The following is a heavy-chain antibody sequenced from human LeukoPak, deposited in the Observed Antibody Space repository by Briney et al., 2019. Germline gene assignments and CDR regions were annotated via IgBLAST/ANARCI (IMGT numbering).Heavy chain of an antibody. V-gene: IGHV4-4*07. J-gene: IGHJ4*02. D-gene: IGHD3-10*01. CDR2: IYTSGST. CDR1: GGSISSYY. CDR3: ARDEKSGSGSYYHY. Sequence: SETLSLTCTVSGGSISSYYWSWTRQPAGKGLEWIGRIYTSGSTNYNPSLKSRVTMSVDTSKNQFSLKLSSVTAADTAVYYCARDEKSGSGSYYHYWGQGTLVTVSS.